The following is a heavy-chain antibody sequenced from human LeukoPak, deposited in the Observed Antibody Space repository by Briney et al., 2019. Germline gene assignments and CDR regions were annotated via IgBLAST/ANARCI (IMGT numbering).Heavy chain of an antibody. J-gene: IGHJ4*02. V-gene: IGHV3-48*04. D-gene: IGHD3-10*01. Sequence: GGSLRLSCAASGFTFSSYSMSWVRQAPGKGLEWVSYTSNTGTTINYADSVKGRFTISRDNAKKSLYLQMNSLRVEDTAVYYCARKTGSTIQYGSGIFDYWGQGTLVTVSS. CDR2: TSNTGTTI. CDR1: GFTFSSYS. CDR3: ARKTGSTIQYGSGIFDY.